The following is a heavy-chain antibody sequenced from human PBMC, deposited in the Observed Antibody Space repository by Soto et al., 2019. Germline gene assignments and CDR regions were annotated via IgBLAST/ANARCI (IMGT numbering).Heavy chain of an antibody. CDR3: ARVVPGAEAWFGA. CDR1: GYTFSNYG. J-gene: IGHJ5*02. CDR2: ISLYSDGT. V-gene: IGHV1-18*01. D-gene: IGHD2-2*01. Sequence: ASVKVSCKTSGYTFSNYGITWVRQAPGQPLEWLGWISLYSDGTNYAQKFQGRVSMTTDTSTTTAYMELRSLRSDDTAVYYCARVVPGAEAWFGAWGQGTLVNVSS.